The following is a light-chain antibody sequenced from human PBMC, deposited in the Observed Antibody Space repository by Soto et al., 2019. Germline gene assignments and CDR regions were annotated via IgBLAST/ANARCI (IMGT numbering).Light chain of an antibody. CDR2: DNN. CDR1: RSNIGNNY. J-gene: IGLJ3*02. CDR3: GTWDSSLSVWV. Sequence: QSVLTQPPSVSAAPGQKVTISCSGSRSNIGNNYVSWYQQLPGTAPKLLIYDNNKRPSGIPDQFSGSKSGTSATLGITGLQTGDEADYYCGTWDSSLSVWVFGGGTKLTVL. V-gene: IGLV1-51*01.